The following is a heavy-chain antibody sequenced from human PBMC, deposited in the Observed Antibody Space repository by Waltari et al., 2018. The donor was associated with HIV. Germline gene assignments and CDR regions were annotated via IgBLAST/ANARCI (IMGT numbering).Heavy chain of an antibody. V-gene: IGHV1-18*01. Sequence: QVQLVQSGGEVQKPGASVKVSCKASGYTFIDHGITWVRQAPGQGLEWMAWISPYNGNTDYAQTFQGRVSVTTDTSTNTAYMELRSLRSDDTAVYFCARVAGGDYFDYWGQGTLVTVSS. CDR3: ARVAGGDYFDY. J-gene: IGHJ4*02. CDR1: GYTFIDHG. CDR2: ISPYNGNT. D-gene: IGHD4-17*01.